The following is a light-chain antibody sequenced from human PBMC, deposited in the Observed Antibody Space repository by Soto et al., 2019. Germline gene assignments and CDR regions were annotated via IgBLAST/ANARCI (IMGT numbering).Light chain of an antibody. J-gene: IGKJ4*01. CDR2: DVS. CDR1: QSVTNY. Sequence: EIVLTQSPDTLSLSPGERATLSCRASQSVTNYLAWYQQKPGQAPRLVIYDVSKRAAGIPARFSGSWSGTDFTLTISSLAPEDFAVYYCQHRTTWLPGLTFGGGTKVESK. CDR3: QHRTTWLPGLT. V-gene: IGKV3-11*01.